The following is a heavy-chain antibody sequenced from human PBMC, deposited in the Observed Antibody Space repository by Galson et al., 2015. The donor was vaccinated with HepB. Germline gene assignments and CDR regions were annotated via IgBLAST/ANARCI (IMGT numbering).Heavy chain of an antibody. V-gene: IGHV3-53*01. D-gene: IGHD1-26*01. Sequence: SLRLSCAASGFTVSSSYMNWVRQAPGEGLEWVSVIHSGGDTYYADSVKGRFTITRDNSKTTAYLQMTGLRVEDTAVYYCTRGWVGATRFAYWGQGTLVSVSS. J-gene: IGHJ4*02. CDR1: GFTVSSSY. CDR2: IHSGGDT. CDR3: TRGWVGATRFAY.